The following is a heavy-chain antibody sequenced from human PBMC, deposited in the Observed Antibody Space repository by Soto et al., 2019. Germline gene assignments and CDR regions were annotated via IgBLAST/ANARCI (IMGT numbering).Heavy chain of an antibody. V-gene: IGHV4-34*01. Sequence: KPSETLSLTCAVYGGSFSGYYWSWIRQPPGKGLEWIGEINHSGSTNYNPSLKSRVTISVDTSKNQFSLKLSSVTAADTAVYYCARPQNGSGIQSVWFDPWGQGTLVTVSS. J-gene: IGHJ5*02. CDR1: GGSFSGYY. CDR3: ARPQNGSGIQSVWFDP. D-gene: IGHD3-10*01. CDR2: INHSGST.